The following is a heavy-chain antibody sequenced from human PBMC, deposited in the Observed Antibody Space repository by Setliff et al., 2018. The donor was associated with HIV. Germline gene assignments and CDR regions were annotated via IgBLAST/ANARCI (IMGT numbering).Heavy chain of an antibody. CDR3: ARDLTVTDNGMDV. CDR1: GGSMSSSDW. D-gene: IGHD4-4*01. CDR2: IYHSGST. Sequence: SETLSLTCAVSGGSMSSSDWWSWVRQSPGKGLEWIGEIYHSGSTNYNPSLKSRVTISVDTSKNQFSLKLSSVTAADTAVYYCARDLTVTDNGMDVWGQGTTVTVSS. V-gene: IGHV4-4*02. J-gene: IGHJ6*02.